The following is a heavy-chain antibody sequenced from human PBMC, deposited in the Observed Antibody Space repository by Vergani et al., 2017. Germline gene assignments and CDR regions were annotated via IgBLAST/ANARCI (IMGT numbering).Heavy chain of an antibody. CDR2: IKSKTDGGTT. Sequence: EVQLVESGGGLVKPGGSLRLSCAASGFTFSNAWMSWVRQAPGKGLEWVGRIKSKTDGGTTDYAAPVKGRFTISRDDSKNTLYLQMNSLKTEDTAVYYCTTVFWSDYYSRYYYYYMDVWGKGTTVTVSS. CDR3: TTVFWSDYYSRYYYYYMDV. V-gene: IGHV3-15*01. J-gene: IGHJ6*03. D-gene: IGHD3-3*01. CDR1: GFTFSNAW.